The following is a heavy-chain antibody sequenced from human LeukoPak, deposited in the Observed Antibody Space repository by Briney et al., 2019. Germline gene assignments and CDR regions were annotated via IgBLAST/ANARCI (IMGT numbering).Heavy chain of an antibody. Sequence: GGSLRLSCTASGFTFCDYAMSWFRQAPGKGLEWVGFIRSKAYGGTTEYAASVKGRFTISRDDSKSIAYLQMSSLKTEDTAVYYCTREKIKSKAAGPPHNWGQGTLVTVSS. V-gene: IGHV3-49*03. J-gene: IGHJ4*02. CDR1: GFTFCDYA. D-gene: IGHD6-13*01. CDR2: IRSKAYGGTT. CDR3: TREKIKSKAAGPPHN.